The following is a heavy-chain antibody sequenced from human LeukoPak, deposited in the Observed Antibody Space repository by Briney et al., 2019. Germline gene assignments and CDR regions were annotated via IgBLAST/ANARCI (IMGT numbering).Heavy chain of an antibody. CDR2: IYHSGST. D-gene: IGHD3-22*01. J-gene: IGHJ4*02. Sequence: SETLSLTCTVSGYSISSGYYWGWIRQPPGKGLEWIGSIYHSGSTYYNPSLKSRVTISVDTSKNQFSLKLSSVTAADTAVYYCAREGQTYYYDSSGYYGDYWGQGTLVTVSS. V-gene: IGHV4-38-2*02. CDR1: GYSISSGYY. CDR3: AREGQTYYYDSSGYYGDY.